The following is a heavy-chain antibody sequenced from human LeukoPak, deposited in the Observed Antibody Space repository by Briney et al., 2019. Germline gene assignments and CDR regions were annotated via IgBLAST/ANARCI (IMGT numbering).Heavy chain of an antibody. Sequence: GASLRLSCAASGFTFSNYAVGWVRQAPGKGLEWVSAITGDGSSTYNADSVKGRFTVSRDNSKNTLYLQMNSLRAEDTATYYCAKARIVVVTALDYWGQGTLVIVSS. CDR3: AKARIVVVTALDY. CDR2: ITGDGSST. D-gene: IGHD2-21*02. V-gene: IGHV3-23*01. CDR1: GFTFSNYA. J-gene: IGHJ4*02.